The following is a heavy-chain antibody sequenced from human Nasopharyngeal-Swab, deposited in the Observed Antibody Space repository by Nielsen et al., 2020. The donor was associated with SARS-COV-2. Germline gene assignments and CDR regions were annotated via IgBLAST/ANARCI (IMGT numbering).Heavy chain of an antibody. Sequence: GESLKISCAASGFTFDDYAMHWVRQAPGKGLEWVSLISGDGGSTYYADSVKGRFTISRDNSKNTLYLQMNSLRAEDTAVYYCANLYGDIYLDYWGQGTLVTVSS. V-gene: IGHV3-43*02. CDR1: GFTFDDYA. CDR2: ISGDGGST. J-gene: IGHJ4*02. CDR3: ANLYGDIYLDY. D-gene: IGHD4-17*01.